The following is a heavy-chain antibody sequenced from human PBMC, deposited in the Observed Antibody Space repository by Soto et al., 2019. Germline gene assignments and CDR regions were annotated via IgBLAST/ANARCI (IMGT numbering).Heavy chain of an antibody. Sequence: NPSETLSLTCTVSGGSISSYYWSWIRQPPGKGLEWTGYIYYSGSTNYNPSLKSRVTISVDTSKNQFSLKLSSVTAADTAVYYCAREVAYSYGFAYYYYGMDVWGQGTTVTVSS. CDR3: AREVAYSYGFAYYYYGMDV. CDR1: GGSISSYY. J-gene: IGHJ6*02. D-gene: IGHD5-18*01. V-gene: IGHV4-59*01. CDR2: IYYSGST.